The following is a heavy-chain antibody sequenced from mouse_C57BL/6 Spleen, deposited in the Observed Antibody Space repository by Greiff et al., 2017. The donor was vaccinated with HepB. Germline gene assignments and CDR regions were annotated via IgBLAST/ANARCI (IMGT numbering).Heavy chain of an antibody. Sequence: QVQLKQSGAELVMPGASVKLSCKASGYTFTSYWMHWVKQRPGQGLEWIGEIDPSDRYTNYNQKFKGKSTLTVDKSSSTAYMQLSSLTSEDSAVYYCARGDYYGSSPFAYWGQGTLVTVSA. CDR1: GYTFTSYW. J-gene: IGHJ3*01. CDR3: ARGDYYGSSPFAY. D-gene: IGHD1-1*01. CDR2: IDPSDRYT. V-gene: IGHV1-69*01.